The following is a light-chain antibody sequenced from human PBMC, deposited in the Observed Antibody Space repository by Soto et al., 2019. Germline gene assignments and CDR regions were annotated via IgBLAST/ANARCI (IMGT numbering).Light chain of an antibody. J-gene: IGKJ1*01. CDR2: PAS. CDR3: LQDYNYPWT. CDR1: EGIRDN. Sequence: AIQMTQSPSSLSASVGDRVTITCRASEGIRDNLGWYQQKPGKAPGLLISPASSLQGGVPSRFSGSGSGTDFTLTISSLQPEDSATYYCLQDYNYPWTFGQGTKVEIK. V-gene: IGKV1-6*01.